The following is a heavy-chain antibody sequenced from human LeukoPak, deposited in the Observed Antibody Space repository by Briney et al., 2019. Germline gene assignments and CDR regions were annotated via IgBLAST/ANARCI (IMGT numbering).Heavy chain of an antibody. CDR1: GGSFSGYY. Sequence: SEALSLTCAVYGGSFSGYYWSWVRQPPGKGLEWIGEINHTGITNYNPSIKSRVTISVDTSKNQFSLKLSSVTAADTAVYYCASRIAAAGTSSYTYGMDVWGQGTTVTVSS. CDR2: INHTGIT. D-gene: IGHD6-13*01. J-gene: IGHJ6*02. V-gene: IGHV4-34*01. CDR3: ASRIAAAGTSSYTYGMDV.